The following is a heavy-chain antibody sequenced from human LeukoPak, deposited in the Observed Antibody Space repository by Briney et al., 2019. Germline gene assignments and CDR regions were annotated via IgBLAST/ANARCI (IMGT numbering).Heavy chain of an antibody. CDR1: GFNLSSHW. D-gene: IGHD3-22*01. Sequence: GGSLRLSCAASGFNLSSHWMPWVRHPPGKGLVWVSRINSDGSHTTYANSMKGRFTISRDNAKNTLYLQMNSLRAEDTSVYYCVRASGTDSSGYVEIDFWGQGTLVTVSS. CDR3: VRASGTDSSGYVEIDF. V-gene: IGHV3-74*01. CDR2: INSDGSHT. J-gene: IGHJ4*02.